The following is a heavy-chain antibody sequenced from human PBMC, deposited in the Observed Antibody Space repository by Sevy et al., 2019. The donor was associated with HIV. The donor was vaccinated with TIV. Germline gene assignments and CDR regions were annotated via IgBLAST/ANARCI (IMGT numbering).Heavy chain of an antibody. CDR1: GFTFSPYW. D-gene: IGHD2-21*01. CDR3: ARGVVLEC. V-gene: IGHV3-7*01. CDR2: IRPDGSDK. J-gene: IGHJ4*02. Sequence: GESLKISCAASGFTFSPYWMTWVRQAPGKGLEWVANIRPDGSDKYYVDSVKGRFTISRDNAKNSLYLQMNSLRADDTAMYYCARGVVLECWGQGALVTFSS.